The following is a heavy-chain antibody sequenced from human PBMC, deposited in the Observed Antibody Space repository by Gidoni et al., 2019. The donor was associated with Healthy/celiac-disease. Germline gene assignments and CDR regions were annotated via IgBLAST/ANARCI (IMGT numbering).Heavy chain of an antibody. CDR1: GFTFSSYS. J-gene: IGHJ4*02. Sequence: EVQLVESGGGLVKPGGSLRLSCAASGFTFSSYSMNWVRQAPGKGLEWVSSISSSSSYIYYADSVKGRFTISRDNAKNSLYLQMNSLRAEDTAVYYCARKYNWNDEVDYWGQGTLVTVSS. V-gene: IGHV3-21*01. CDR3: ARKYNWNDEVDY. CDR2: ISSSSSYI. D-gene: IGHD1-1*01.